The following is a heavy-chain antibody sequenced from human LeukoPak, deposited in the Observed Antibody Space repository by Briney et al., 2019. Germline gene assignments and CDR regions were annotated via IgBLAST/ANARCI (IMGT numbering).Heavy chain of an antibody. CDR1: GGSISSSNYY. D-gene: IGHD1-26*01. J-gene: IGHJ5*02. CDR2: IYYSGST. Sequence: SETLSLTCTVSGGSISSSNYYWGWIRQPPGKGLEWIGSIYYSGSTYYNPSLKSRVTISVDKSKNQFSLKLSSVTAADTAVYYCARYTPSNSGSYQNWFDPWGQGTLVTVSS. CDR3: ARYTPSNSGSYQNWFDP. V-gene: IGHV4-39*07.